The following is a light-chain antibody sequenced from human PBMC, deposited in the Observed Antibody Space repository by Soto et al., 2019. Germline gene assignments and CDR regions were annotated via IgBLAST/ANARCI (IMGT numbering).Light chain of an antibody. V-gene: IGLV2-23*01. CDR2: EGS. Sequence: QSALTQPASVSGSPGQSITISCTGTSSDIGSYNLVSWYQQHPGIAPKLMIYEGSKRPSGVSNRFSGSKSGNTASLTISGLQADDEADYYCCSYSGNSHCMFGWGTKLTVL. CDR1: SSDIGSYNL. J-gene: IGLJ3*02. CDR3: CSYSGNSHCM.